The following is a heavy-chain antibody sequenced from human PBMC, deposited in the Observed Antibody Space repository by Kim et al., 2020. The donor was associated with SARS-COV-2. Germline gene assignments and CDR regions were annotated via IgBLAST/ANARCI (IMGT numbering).Heavy chain of an antibody. CDR3: VRDRGYLSQNYFDS. D-gene: IGHD3-22*01. V-gene: IGHV3-30-3*01. J-gene: IGHJ4*02. CDR1: GFFFGDFA. CDR2: ISPDGGTD. Sequence: GGSLRLSCLGSGFFFGDFAIHWVRQVPGKGLEWVAIISPDGGTDWYGDSVKGRFTISRENLKKTVYLQMNSLRFEDTAVYYCVRDRGYLSQNYFDSWGQGTQVTVSS.